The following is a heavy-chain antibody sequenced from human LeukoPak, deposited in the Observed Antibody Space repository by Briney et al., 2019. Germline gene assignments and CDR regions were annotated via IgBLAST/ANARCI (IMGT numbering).Heavy chain of an antibody. Sequence: GGSLRLSCAASGFTFSSYWMSWVRQAPGKGLEWVANIKQDGSEKYYVDSVKGRFTISRDNAKNSLYLQMNSLRAEDTALYYCAKADYYGSGSYYNAPDYWGQGTLVTVSS. CDR3: AKADYYGSGSYYNAPDY. CDR2: IKQDGSEK. V-gene: IGHV3-7*03. D-gene: IGHD3-10*01. CDR1: GFTFSSYW. J-gene: IGHJ4*02.